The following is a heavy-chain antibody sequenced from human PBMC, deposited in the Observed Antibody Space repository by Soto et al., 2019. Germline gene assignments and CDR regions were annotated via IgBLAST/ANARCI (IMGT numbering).Heavy chain of an antibody. Sequence: EVQLVESGGGLVQPGGSLRLSCAASGFTFSGYSMNWVRQAPGKGLEWVSYISSSSRTIYYADSVKGRFTISRDNANNSLYLQMNSLRDEDTAVYYCARYIGCSGGSCYDYGMDVWGQGTTVTVSS. V-gene: IGHV3-48*02. CDR1: GFTFSGYS. D-gene: IGHD2-15*01. CDR3: ARYIGCSGGSCYDYGMDV. J-gene: IGHJ6*02. CDR2: ISSSSRTI.